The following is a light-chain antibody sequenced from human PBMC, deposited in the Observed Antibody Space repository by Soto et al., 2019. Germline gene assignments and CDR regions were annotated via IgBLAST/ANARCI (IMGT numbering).Light chain of an antibody. CDR3: QQRSNWPPWT. V-gene: IGKV3-11*01. J-gene: IGKJ1*01. Sequence: EIVLTQSPATLSLSPGERATLSCRASQSVSSYLVWYQQKPGQAPRLLIYDASNRATGIPARFSGSGSGTDFTLPISSLEPEDFAVYYCQQRSNWPPWTFGQGTKVEIK. CDR1: QSVSSY. CDR2: DAS.